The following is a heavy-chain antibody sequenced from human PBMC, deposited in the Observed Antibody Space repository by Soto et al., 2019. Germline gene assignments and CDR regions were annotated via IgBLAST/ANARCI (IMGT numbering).Heavy chain of an antibody. J-gene: IGHJ5*02. D-gene: IGHD3-22*01. Sequence: EVQLLESGGGLVQPGGSLRLSCAASGVTFSTYAMNWVRQAPGKGLEWVSTISNTGGGTFYAGSVKGRFTISRDNSKNTLYLQRHSLRADDSAIYFCAVGRHKTSGSNTWFDPWGRGTQVTVSS. V-gene: IGHV3-23*01. CDR2: ISNTGGGT. CDR1: GVTFSTYA. CDR3: AVGRHKTSGSNTWFDP.